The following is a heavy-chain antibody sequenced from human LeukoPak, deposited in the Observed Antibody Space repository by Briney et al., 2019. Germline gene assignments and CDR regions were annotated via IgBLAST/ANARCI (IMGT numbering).Heavy chain of an antibody. CDR3: ARDPYSGNYGPYYYYYMDV. J-gene: IGHJ6*03. D-gene: IGHD1-26*01. CDR1: GFSFSDYN. Sequence: PGGSLRLSCAASGFSFSDYNMNWVRQAPGKALEWVSSITSTGTYIFYGDSVKGRFTISRDNARNSLYLQMNGVRPEDTAVYYCARDPYSGNYGPYYYYYMDVWGKGTTVTISS. V-gene: IGHV3-21*04. CDR2: ITSTGTYI.